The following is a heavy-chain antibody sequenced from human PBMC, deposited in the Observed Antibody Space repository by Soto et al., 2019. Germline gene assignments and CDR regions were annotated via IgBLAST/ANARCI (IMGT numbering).Heavy chain of an antibody. V-gene: IGHV3-23*01. J-gene: IGHJ4*02. CDR3: AKDRFVGSGYLIFDS. CDR2: ISGSGVST. Sequence: EVQLLESGGGLVQPGGSLRLSCAASGFTFSSYAMTWVRQAPGKGLEWVSGISGSGVSTYYAASVKGRFTISRDNSKNTLYLQMNRLRAEDTAVYYCAKDRFVGSGYLIFDSWGQGTLVTVSS. CDR1: GFTFSSYA. D-gene: IGHD3-22*01.